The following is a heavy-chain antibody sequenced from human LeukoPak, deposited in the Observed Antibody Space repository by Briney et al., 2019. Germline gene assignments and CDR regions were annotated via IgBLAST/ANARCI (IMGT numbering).Heavy chain of an antibody. CDR2: IKSKTDGGTT. CDR3: TTGALVVPAAMIY. CDR1: GFTFSNAW. V-gene: IGHV3-15*01. J-gene: IGHJ4*02. D-gene: IGHD2-2*01. Sequence: PGGSLRLSCAASGFTFSNAWMSWVRQAPGKGLEWVGRIKSKTDGGTTDYAAPVKGRFTISRDDSKNTLYLQMNSLKTEDTAVYYCTTGALVVPAAMIYWGQGTLVTVSS.